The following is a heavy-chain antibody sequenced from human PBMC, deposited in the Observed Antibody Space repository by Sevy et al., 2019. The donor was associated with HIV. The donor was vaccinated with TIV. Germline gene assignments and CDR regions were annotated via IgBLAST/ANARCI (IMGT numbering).Heavy chain of an antibody. D-gene: IGHD1-26*01. CDR3: ARGEVGTFDY. V-gene: IGHV3-30*03. CDR2: ISYDGNNK. Sequence: GGSLRLSCAASGFTFRSYGMHWVRQAPGKGLEWVAVISYDGNNKYYVDSVKGRFTISRDNARNSLYLQMNSLRAEDTAVFYCARGEVGTFDYWGQGTLVTVSS. CDR1: GFTFRSYG. J-gene: IGHJ4*02.